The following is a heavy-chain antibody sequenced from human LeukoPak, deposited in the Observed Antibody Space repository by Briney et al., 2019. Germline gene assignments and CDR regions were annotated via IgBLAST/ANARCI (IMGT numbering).Heavy chain of an antibody. Sequence: ASVKVSCKASGYTFTGYYMHWVRQAPGQGLEWMGWINPNSGGTNYAQKFQGRVTMTRDTSISTAYMELSRLRSDDTAVYYCARELVERGAFDIWGQGTMVTVSS. D-gene: IGHD2-15*01. CDR2: INPNSGGT. V-gene: IGHV1-2*02. CDR3: ARELVERGAFDI. J-gene: IGHJ3*02. CDR1: GYTFTGYY.